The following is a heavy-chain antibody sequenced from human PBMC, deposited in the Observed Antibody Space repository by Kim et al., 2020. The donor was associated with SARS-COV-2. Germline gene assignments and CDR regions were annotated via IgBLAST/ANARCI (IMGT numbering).Heavy chain of an antibody. Sequence: GGSLRLSCAASGFTFSSYGMHWVRQAPGKGLEWVAVISYDGSNKYYADSVKGRFTISRDNSKNTLYLQMNSMRAEDTAVYYCANGPTVLDGMGATPHDAFDIWGQGTMVTVSS. CDR1: GFTFSSYG. CDR3: ANGPTVLDGMGATPHDAFDI. V-gene: IGHV3-30*18. CDR2: ISYDGSNK. D-gene: IGHD1-26*01. J-gene: IGHJ3*02.